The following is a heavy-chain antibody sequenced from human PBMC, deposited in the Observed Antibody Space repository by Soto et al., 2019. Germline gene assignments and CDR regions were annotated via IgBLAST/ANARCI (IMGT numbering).Heavy chain of an antibody. CDR3: ASDKGGYCSGGSCYGMDV. CDR2: INHSGST. J-gene: IGHJ6*02. V-gene: IGHV4-34*01. D-gene: IGHD2-15*01. CDR1: GGSFSGYY. Sequence: PSETLSLTCAVYGGSFSGYYWSWIRQPPGKGLEWIGEINHSGSTNYNPSLKSRVTISVDTSKNQFSLKLSSVTAADTAVYYCASDKGGYCSGGSCYGMDVWGQGTTVTV.